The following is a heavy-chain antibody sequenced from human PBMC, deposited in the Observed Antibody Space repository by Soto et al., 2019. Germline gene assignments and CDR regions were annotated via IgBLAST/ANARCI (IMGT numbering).Heavy chain of an antibody. J-gene: IGHJ4*02. CDR2: ISGSGGST. V-gene: IGHV3-23*01. D-gene: IGHD3-3*01. CDR3: AKESYYDFWSGYYGSDY. Sequence: GRSLRLSCAASGFTFSSYAMSWVRQAPGKGLEWVSAISGSGGSTYYADSVKGRFTISRDNSKNTLYLQMNSLRAEDTAVYYCAKESYYDFWSGYYGSDYWGQGTLVTVSS. CDR1: GFTFSSYA.